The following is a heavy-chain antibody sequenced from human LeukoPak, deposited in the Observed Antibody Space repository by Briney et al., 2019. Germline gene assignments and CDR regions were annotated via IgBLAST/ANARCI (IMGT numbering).Heavy chain of an antibody. J-gene: IGHJ4*02. Sequence: GGSLRLSCTASGFTFGDYAMSWVRQAPGRGLEWVGFIRSKAYGGTTEYAASVKGRFTISRDDSKSIAYLQMNSLKTEDTAVYYCTRVRPPPDFWSGYNIDYWGPGTLVTVSS. V-gene: IGHV3-49*04. CDR2: IRSKAYGGTT. D-gene: IGHD3-3*01. CDR3: TRVRPPPDFWSGYNIDY. CDR1: GFTFGDYA.